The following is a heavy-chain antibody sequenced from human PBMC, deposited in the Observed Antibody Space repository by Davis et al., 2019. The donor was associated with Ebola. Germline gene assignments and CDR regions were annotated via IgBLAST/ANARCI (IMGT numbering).Heavy chain of an antibody. CDR2: ISYDGSNK. J-gene: IGHJ6*02. Sequence: GGSLRLSCAASGFTFSSYAMHWVRQAPGKGLEWVAVISYDGSNKYYADSVKGRFTISRDNSKNTLYLQMNSLRAEDTAVYYCARGRHRNYYYYYGMDVWGQGTTVTVSS. V-gene: IGHV3-30-3*01. CDR3: ARGRHRNYYYYYGMDV. CDR1: GFTFSSYA.